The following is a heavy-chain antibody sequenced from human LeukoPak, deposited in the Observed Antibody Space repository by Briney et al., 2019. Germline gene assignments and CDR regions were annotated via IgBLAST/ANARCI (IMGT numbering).Heavy chain of an antibody. CDR1: GFIFSSYG. V-gene: IGHV3-7*03. CDR2: IKPDGSET. CDR3: ARTLRFFRFLDV. J-gene: IGHJ6*02. D-gene: IGHD3-3*01. Sequence: GGSLRLSCAASGFIFSSYGMSWVRQAPGKGLEWVANIKPDGSETYSVDSVKGRFTISRDNAKNSLYLQMNSLRAEDTAVYYCARTLRFFRFLDVWGQGTTVTVSS.